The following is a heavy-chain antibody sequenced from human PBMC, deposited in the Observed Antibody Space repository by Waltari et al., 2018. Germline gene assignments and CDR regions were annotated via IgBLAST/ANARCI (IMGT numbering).Heavy chain of an antibody. CDR2: INHSGST. CDR1: GGSSGGSY. V-gene: IGHV4-34*01. J-gene: IGHJ4*02. D-gene: IGHD3-22*01. Sequence: QVQLQQWGAGMLKPSETLSLTDAVSGGSSGGSYGSWHHHTPGKGLEWTGEINHSGSTNYNPSLKSRVTISVDTSKNQFSLKLSSVTAADTAVYYCARGGRYYYDSSGYYYFDYWGQGTLVTVSS. CDR3: ARGGRYYYDSSGYYYFDY.